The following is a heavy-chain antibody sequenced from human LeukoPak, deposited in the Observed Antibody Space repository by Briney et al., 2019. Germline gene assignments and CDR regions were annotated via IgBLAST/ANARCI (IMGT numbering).Heavy chain of an antibody. D-gene: IGHD2-8*01. Sequence: PSQTLSLTCAVSGGSISSGGYSWSWIRQPPGKGLEWIGYIYHSGGTYYNPSLKSRVTISVDRSKNQFSLKLSSVTAADTAVYYCARDCGGYCTNGVQRYYYYGMDVWGQGTTVTVSS. J-gene: IGHJ6*02. CDR2: IYHSGGT. V-gene: IGHV4-30-2*01. CDR3: ARDCGGYCTNGVQRYYYYGMDV. CDR1: GGSISSGGYS.